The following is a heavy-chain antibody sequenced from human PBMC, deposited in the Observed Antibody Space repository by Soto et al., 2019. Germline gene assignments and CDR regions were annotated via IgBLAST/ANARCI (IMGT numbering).Heavy chain of an antibody. CDR3: ARSGYSSGWYHWYFDF. Sequence: ASVKASCKASGYTFTNYGIHWVRQAPGQRLEWMGWINSGSGNTKYSQKLQGRVTINRDTSASTAYMELSSLRSEDTAVYYCARSGYSSGWYHWYFDFWGRGTLVTVSS. CDR1: GYTFTNYG. J-gene: IGHJ2*01. D-gene: IGHD6-19*01. CDR2: INSGSGNT. V-gene: IGHV1-3*01.